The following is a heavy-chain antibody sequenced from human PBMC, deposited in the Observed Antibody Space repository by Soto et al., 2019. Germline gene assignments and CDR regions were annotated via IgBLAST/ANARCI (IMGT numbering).Heavy chain of an antibody. CDR3: TRVPPRVGPHVRVRGVVP. V-gene: IGHV3-49*03. Sequence: GGSLRLSCTASGFTFGDYAMSWFRQAPGKGLEWVGFIRSKAYGGTTEYAASVKGRFTISRDDSKSIAYLQMNSLKTEDTAVYYCTRVPPRVGPHVRVRGVVPWGQGTMVTVSS. J-gene: IGHJ3*01. CDR1: GFTFGDYA. CDR2: IRSKAYGGTT. D-gene: IGHD3-10*01.